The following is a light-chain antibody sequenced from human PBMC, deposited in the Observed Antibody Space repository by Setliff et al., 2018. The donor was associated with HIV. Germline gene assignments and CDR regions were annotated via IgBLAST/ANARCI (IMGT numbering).Light chain of an antibody. Sequence: QSVLTQPPSVSGAPGQRVTISCTGSSSNIGAGYDVHWYQQLPGTAPKLLIYGNNNRPSGVPDRFSGSKSGTSASLAITGLQAEDEADYYCQSYDSSLSGPFYGFGTGTKV. CDR2: GNN. CDR3: QSYDSSLSGPFYG. CDR1: SSNIGAGYD. V-gene: IGLV1-40*01. J-gene: IGLJ1*01.